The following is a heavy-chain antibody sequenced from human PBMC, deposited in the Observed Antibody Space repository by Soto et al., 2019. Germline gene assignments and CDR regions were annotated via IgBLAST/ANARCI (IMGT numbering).Heavy chain of an antibody. Sequence: GSLRLSCAASGFTFSSYSMNWVRQAPGKGLEWVSSISSSSSYIYYADSVKGRFTISRDNAKNSLYLQMNSLRAEDTAVYYCATSKVVVIPNPFDYWGQGTLVTVSS. CDR1: GFTFSSYS. V-gene: IGHV3-21*01. D-gene: IGHD3-22*01. CDR3: ATSKVVVIPNPFDY. CDR2: ISSSSSYI. J-gene: IGHJ4*02.